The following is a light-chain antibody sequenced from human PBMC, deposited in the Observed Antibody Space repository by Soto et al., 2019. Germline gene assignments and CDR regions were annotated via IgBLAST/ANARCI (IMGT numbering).Light chain of an antibody. V-gene: IGKV1-33*01. CDR1: QDISNY. J-gene: IGKJ1*01. CDR2: DAS. Sequence: DIQMTQSPSSLSSSVGDRVTSTCHSSQDISNYLNWYQQKPGKAPNLLIYDASNLETGVPSRFSGSGSGTHFTFTISSLQPEDIATYYCQQYDNLPPTWTFGQGTKVDIK. CDR3: QQYDNLPPTWT.